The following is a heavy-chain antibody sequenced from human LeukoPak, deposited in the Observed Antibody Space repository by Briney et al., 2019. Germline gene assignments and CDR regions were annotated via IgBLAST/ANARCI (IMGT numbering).Heavy chain of an antibody. CDR2: ITSNGGSA. D-gene: IGHD3-9*01. CDR3: VIVRGYFDSSGSDY. CDR1: VFIFLCYI. Sequence: GGAVRVSCSASVFIFLCYIIHWVRQAAGKGLEFVSAITSNGGSAYYADSVKGRFTISRDNSKNTVYLQMSSLRAEDTAVYYCVIVRGYFDSSGSDYWGQGTLVTVSS. J-gene: IGHJ4*02. V-gene: IGHV3-64D*06.